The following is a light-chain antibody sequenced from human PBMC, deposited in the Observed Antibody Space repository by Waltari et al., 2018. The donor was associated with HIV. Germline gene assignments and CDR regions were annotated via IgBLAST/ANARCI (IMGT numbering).Light chain of an antibody. CDR1: SLRSYY. CDR2: GKN. Sequence: SSELTQDPAVSVALGQTVRLTCQGDSLRSYYANWYQQKPGQAPVLVIYGKNNRPSGIPDRFSGSSSGNTASLTITGAQAEDEADYYCNSRDSSGNHWVFGGGTKLTVL. J-gene: IGLJ3*02. CDR3: NSRDSSGNHWV. V-gene: IGLV3-19*01.